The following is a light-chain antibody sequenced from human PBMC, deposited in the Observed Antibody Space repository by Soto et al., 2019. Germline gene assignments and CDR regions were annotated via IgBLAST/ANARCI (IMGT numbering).Light chain of an antibody. V-gene: IGKV3-20*01. CDR2: GAS. Sequence: EIVLTQSPGTPSLSPGERATLSCRASQSVSSSYLARYQQKPGQAPRHLIYGASSRATGIPDRFSGSGSGTDFNFTISRLEPEDFAVYYCQQYGSSSWTFGQGTKVEIK. CDR1: QSVSSSY. CDR3: QQYGSSSWT. J-gene: IGKJ1*01.